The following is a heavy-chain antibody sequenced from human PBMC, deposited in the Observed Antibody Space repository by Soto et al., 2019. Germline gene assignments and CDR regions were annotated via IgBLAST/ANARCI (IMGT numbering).Heavy chain of an antibody. J-gene: IGHJ4*02. D-gene: IGHD3-3*01. CDR2: IKSKTDGGTT. V-gene: IGHV3-15*01. CDR1: GFTFSNAW. Sequence: KPGGSLRLSCAASGFTFSNAWMSWVRQAPGKGLEWVGRIKSKTDGGTTDYAAPVKGRFTISRDDSKNTLYLQMNSLKTEDTAVYYCTMRITIFGVVITTFDYWGQGTLVTVSS. CDR3: TMRITIFGVVITTFDY.